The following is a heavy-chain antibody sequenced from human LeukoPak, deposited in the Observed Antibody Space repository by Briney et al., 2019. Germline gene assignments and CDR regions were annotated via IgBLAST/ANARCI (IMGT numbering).Heavy chain of an antibody. CDR1: GFTFSSYE. CDR3: ARDPYSGGYGSYYYYYMDV. J-gene: IGHJ6*03. Sequence: PGGSLRLSCAASGFTFSSYEMHWVRQAPGKALEWVSSITSSGTYIFYADSVKGRFTISRDNAKNSLYLQMNSLGPEDTAVYFCARDPYSGGYGSYYYYYMDVWGKGTTVTVSS. D-gene: IGHD1-26*01. V-gene: IGHV3-21*01. CDR2: ITSSGTYI.